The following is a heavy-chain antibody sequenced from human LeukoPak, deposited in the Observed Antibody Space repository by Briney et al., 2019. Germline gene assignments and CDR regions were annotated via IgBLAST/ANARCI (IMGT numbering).Heavy chain of an antibody. Sequence: GRSLRLSCAASGFTFSSYWMSWVRQAPGKGLEWVANIKQDGSEKYYVDSVKGRFTISRDNAKNSLYLQMNSLRAEDTAVYYCARVVARHKYYYYYGMDVWGQGTTVTVSS. CDR1: GFTFSSYW. CDR2: IKQDGSEK. CDR3: ARVVARHKYYYYYGMDV. D-gene: IGHD2-21*01. J-gene: IGHJ6*02. V-gene: IGHV3-7*01.